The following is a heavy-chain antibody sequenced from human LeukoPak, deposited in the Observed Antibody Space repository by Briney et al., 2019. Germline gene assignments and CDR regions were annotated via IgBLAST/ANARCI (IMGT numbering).Heavy chain of an antibody. Sequence: SETLSLTCAVYGGSFSGYYWSWIRQPPGKGLEWIGEINNSGSTNYNPSLKSRVAISVDTSKNQFSLKLSSVTAADTAVYYCARAEYYYDSSGYSYPRFDLWGQGTLVAVSS. J-gene: IGHJ5*02. V-gene: IGHV4-34*01. CDR1: GGSFSGYY. D-gene: IGHD3-22*01. CDR3: ARAEYYYDSSGYSYPRFDL. CDR2: INNSGST.